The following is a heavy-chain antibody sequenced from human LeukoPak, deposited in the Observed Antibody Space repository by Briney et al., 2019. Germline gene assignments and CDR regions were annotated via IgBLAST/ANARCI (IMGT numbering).Heavy chain of an antibody. Sequence: PGGSLRLSCAASGFTFDEYAMHWVRRPPGQGLEWVSLISGDGGVTYYADSVKGRFITSRDKSKNSLYLQVNSLTIEDTAFYYCAKEFYYGSGSYPHFDYWGRGTLVTVSS. CDR1: GFTFDEYA. D-gene: IGHD3-10*01. J-gene: IGHJ4*02. CDR2: ISGDGGVT. V-gene: IGHV3-43*02. CDR3: AKEFYYGSGSYPHFDY.